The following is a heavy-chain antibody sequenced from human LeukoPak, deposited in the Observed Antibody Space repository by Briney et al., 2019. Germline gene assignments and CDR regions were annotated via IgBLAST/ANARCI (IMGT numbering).Heavy chain of an antibody. Sequence: PGRSLRLSCAASGFTFSSYAMHWVRQALGKGLEWVAVISYDGSNKYYADSVKGRFTISRDNSKNTLYLQMNSLRAEDTAVYYCARSRGLFDYWGQGTLATVSS. CDR2: ISYDGSNK. CDR3: ARSRGLFDY. D-gene: IGHD6-19*01. V-gene: IGHV3-30*04. CDR1: GFTFSSYA. J-gene: IGHJ4*02.